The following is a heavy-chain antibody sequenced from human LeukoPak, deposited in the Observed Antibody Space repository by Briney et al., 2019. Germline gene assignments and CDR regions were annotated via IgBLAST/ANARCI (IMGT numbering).Heavy chain of an antibody. CDR3: ARGREIHGNSDTNLDDY. D-gene: IGHD1-14*01. J-gene: IGHJ4*02. CDR1: GYTFTDYY. CDR2: ISPRSGDT. Sequence: APVKASCKTSGYTFTDYYMHWVRQAPGQGLEWMGWISPRSGDTSYAQKFQGRVTMTRDTSINTVDMDLSGLTSDDTAVFYCARGREIHGNSDTNLDDYWGQGTLLSLSS. V-gene: IGHV1-2*02.